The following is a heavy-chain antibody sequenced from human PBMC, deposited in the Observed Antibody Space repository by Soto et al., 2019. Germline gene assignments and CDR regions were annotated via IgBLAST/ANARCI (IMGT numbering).Heavy chain of an antibody. V-gene: IGHV4-59*01. CDR2: IYYSGST. Sequence: ETLSLTCTVSGGSISSYYWSWIRQPPGKGLEWIGYIYYSGSTNYNPSLKSRVTISVDTSKNQFSLKLSSVTAADTAVYYCARDLTRITMVRGVSDYGMDVWGQGTKVTVSS. CDR3: ARDLTRITMVRGVSDYGMDV. CDR1: GGSISSYY. J-gene: IGHJ6*02. D-gene: IGHD3-10*01.